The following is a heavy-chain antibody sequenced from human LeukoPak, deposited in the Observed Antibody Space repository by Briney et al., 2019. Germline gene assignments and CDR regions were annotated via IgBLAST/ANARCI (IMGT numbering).Heavy chain of an antibody. D-gene: IGHD6-6*01. CDR1: GGSISSYY. J-gene: IGHJ5*02. Sequence: RSSETLSLTCTVSGGSISSYYWSWIRQPPGKGLEWIGYIYTSGSTNYNPSLKSRVTISVDTSKNQFSLKLSSVTAADTAVYYCARHEYSSSSYHWFDPWGQGTLVPVSS. V-gene: IGHV4-4*09. CDR3: ARHEYSSSSYHWFDP. CDR2: IYTSGST.